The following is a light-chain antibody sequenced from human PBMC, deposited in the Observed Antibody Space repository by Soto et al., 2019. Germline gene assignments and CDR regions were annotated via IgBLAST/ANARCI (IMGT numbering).Light chain of an antibody. V-gene: IGKV3-20*01. CDR1: QSVDNY. Sequence: EIVLTQSPGTLSLSPGERATLSCRASQSVDNYLAWYRQKPGQAPRVLIYGASRRATGIPDRFSGSGSGAEFTLTISRLEPEDFAVYFCHYYGSPYTFGQGTKVDIK. CDR2: GAS. CDR3: HYYGSPYT. J-gene: IGKJ2*01.